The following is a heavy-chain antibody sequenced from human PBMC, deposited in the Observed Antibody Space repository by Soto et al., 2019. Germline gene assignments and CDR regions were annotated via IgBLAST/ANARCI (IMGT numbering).Heavy chain of an antibody. CDR1: GFTFSSYG. V-gene: IGHV3-33*01. J-gene: IGHJ4*02. Sequence: QVQLVESGGGVVQPGRSLRLSCAASGFTFSSYGMHWVRQAPGKGLEXVXXXWYDGSNKYYADSVKGRFTISRDNXXXXXXXXXXXXXXXXXXXXXXXXXXXXXXXXXXXXXXFDYWGQGTLVTVSS. CDR3: XXXXXXXXXXXXXXXXFDY. CDR2: XWYDGSNK.